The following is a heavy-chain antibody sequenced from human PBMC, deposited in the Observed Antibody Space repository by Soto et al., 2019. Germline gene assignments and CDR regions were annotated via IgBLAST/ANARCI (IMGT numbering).Heavy chain of an antibody. CDR1: GFTFSSYE. V-gene: IGHV3-48*03. CDR2: ISSSGSTI. CDR3: ARGYYDFWSGYPFEY. J-gene: IGHJ4*02. Sequence: EVQLVESGGGLVQPGGSLRLSGAASGFTFSSYEMNWVREAPGKGLEWVSYISSSGSTIYYADSVKGRFTISRDNAKNSLYLQMNSLRAEDTAVYYCARGYYDFWSGYPFEYWGQGTLVTVSS. D-gene: IGHD3-3*01.